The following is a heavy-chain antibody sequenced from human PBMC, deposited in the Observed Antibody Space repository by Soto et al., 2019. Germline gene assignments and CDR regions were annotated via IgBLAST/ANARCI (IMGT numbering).Heavy chain of an antibody. Sequence: QVQLQESGPGLVKPSQTLSLTCTVSGGSISSGGYYWSWIRQHPGKGLEWIGYIYYSGSTYYNPSLKSRVTISVDTYKNQFSLKLSSVTAADTAVYYCARGWASRVYGRGADGMDVWGQGTTVTVSS. CDR3: ARGWASRVYGRGADGMDV. CDR2: IYYSGST. V-gene: IGHV4-31*03. D-gene: IGHD2-8*01. CDR1: GGSISSGGYY. J-gene: IGHJ6*02.